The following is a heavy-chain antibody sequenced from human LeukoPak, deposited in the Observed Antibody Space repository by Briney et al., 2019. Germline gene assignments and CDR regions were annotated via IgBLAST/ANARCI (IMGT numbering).Heavy chain of an antibody. Sequence: PGGSLTLSCAASGFTFSSYAMSWVRQPAGKGLEWVSAISGSGGSTYYAASVKGRFTISRTNSKNTLLLPLNTLSAENTAVYYCAKDLGAGTTKYFDYWGQGTLVTVSS. CDR1: GFTFSSYA. J-gene: IGHJ4*02. CDR3: AKDLGAGTTKYFDY. V-gene: IGHV3-23*01. D-gene: IGHD1-7*01. CDR2: ISGSGGST.